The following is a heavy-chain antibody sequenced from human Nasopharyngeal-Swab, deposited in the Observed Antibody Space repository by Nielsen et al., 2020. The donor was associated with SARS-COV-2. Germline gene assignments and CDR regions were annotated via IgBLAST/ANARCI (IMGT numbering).Heavy chain of an antibody. V-gene: IGHV4-34*01. J-gene: IGHJ4*02. CDR1: GWSFSGYS. CDR3: ARGNRSISMIVVVIATAHFYFDS. CDR2: IHLSGTT. Sequence: SDTLSPTFAAYGWSFSGYSWSCIRPPPVKRLDWFGEIHLSGTTSYNPSLKSRVTISSATSKNQFSLKLSSVTAADTAVYYCARGNRSISMIVVVIATAHFYFDSWGRGTLVTVTS. D-gene: IGHD3-22*01.